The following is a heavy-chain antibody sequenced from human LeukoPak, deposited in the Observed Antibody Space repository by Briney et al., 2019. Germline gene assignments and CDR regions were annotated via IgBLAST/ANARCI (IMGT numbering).Heavy chain of an antibody. D-gene: IGHD6-13*01. CDR1: GYTLTELS. CDR3: ATWVAAASDAFDI. V-gene: IGHV1-24*01. CDR2: FDPEDGET. J-gene: IGHJ3*02. Sequence: ASVKVSCKVSGYTLTELSTHWVRQAPGKGLEWMGGFDPEDGETIYAQKFQGRVTMTEDTSTDTAYMELSSLRSEDTAVYYCATWVAAASDAFDIWGQGTMVTVSS.